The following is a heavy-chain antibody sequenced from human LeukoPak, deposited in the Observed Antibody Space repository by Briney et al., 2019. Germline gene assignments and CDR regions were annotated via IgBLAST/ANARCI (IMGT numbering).Heavy chain of an antibody. Sequence: GASVKVSCTGSGYTFTNYAVHWVRQAPGQRLEWLGWINPSNGDTKYSQNFQGRVTVTSDTSAATAYVELNSLTSEDTAVYYCARERWHCRVNCYSVYYYALDVWGQGTTVTVSS. CDR3: ARERWHCRVNCYSVYYYALDV. CDR1: GYTFTNYA. J-gene: IGHJ6*02. D-gene: IGHD2-15*01. V-gene: IGHV1-3*01. CDR2: INPSNGDT.